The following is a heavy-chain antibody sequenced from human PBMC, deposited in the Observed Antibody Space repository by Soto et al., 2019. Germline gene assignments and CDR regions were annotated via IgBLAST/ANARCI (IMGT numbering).Heavy chain of an antibody. CDR1: GFTFSSYA. D-gene: IGHD3-22*01. J-gene: IGHJ4*02. CDR3: ARGLLYYYDSSGYRIDY. V-gene: IGHV3-30-3*01. Sequence: GGSLRLSCAASGFTFSSYAMHWVRQAPGKGLEWVAVISYDGSNKYYADSVKGRFTISRDNSKNTLYLQMNSLRAEDTAVYYCARGLLYYYDSSGYRIDYWGQGTLVTVSS. CDR2: ISYDGSNK.